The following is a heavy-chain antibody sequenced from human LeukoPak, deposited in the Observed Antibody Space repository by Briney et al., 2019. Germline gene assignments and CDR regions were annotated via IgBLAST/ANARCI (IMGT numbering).Heavy chain of an antibody. CDR1: GFTFSRDA. V-gene: IGHV3-30-3*01. D-gene: IGHD1-14*01. CDR3: ARDYRYLFDY. CDR2: ISYDGSNK. J-gene: IGHJ4*02. Sequence: RGRSLRLSCVVSGFTFSRDAMHWVRQAPGKGLEWVAGISYDGSNKDYADSVKDRFSISRDNSKNTLYLQMNSLRAEDTAMYYCARDYRYLFDYWGQGTLFTVSS.